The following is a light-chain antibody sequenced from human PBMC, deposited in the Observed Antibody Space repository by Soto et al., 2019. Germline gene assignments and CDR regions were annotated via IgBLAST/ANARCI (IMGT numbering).Light chain of an antibody. V-gene: IGKV3-20*01. J-gene: IGKJ1*01. CDR3: QQYGFSLRT. CDR1: QSVSGNY. CDR2: GAS. Sequence: EIVLTQSPGTLSLSPGERATLSCGASQSVSGNYLAWYQQKPGQAPRLLIYGASSRASGIPDRFSGSGSGTDFTLTISRLEPEDFAVYYCQQYGFSLRTFGQGTKVDIK.